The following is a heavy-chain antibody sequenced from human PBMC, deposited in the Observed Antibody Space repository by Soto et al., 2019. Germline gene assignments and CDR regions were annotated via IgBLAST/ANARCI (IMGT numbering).Heavy chain of an antibody. Sequence: PSGAPSLTRAGYRLSFNSYFLSWIRQPPGTLLEWIGVIIDSGSTNYDPSLTSRVTISIDTSKNEVSLTLSSVTAADTAVYYCARGEPRFMEWLLLSEYFDPWGQGTLVTVSS. CDR2: IIDSGST. V-gene: IGHV4-34*01. CDR3: ARGEPRFMEWLLLSEYFDP. CDR1: RLSFNSYF. D-gene: IGHD3-3*01. J-gene: IGHJ5*02.